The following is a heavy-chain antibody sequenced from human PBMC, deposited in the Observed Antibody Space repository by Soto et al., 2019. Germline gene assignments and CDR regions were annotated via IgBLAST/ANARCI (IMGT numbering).Heavy chain of an antibody. D-gene: IGHD1-26*01. CDR1: GSIFSDFY. Sequence: SLRVSCAASGSIFSDFYMSCIRQAPGKGLEWVSYISLSRGYTKYADSVKGLFTISRDNTKNLLYLQMNSLRAEDTAVYYCARSVGLDHWGQGTLVTGSS. J-gene: IGHJ4*02. CDR3: ARSVGLDH. CDR2: ISLSRGYT. V-gene: IGHV3-11*06.